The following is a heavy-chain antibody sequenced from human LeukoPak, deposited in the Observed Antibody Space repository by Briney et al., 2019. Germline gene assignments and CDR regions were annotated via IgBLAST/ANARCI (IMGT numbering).Heavy chain of an antibody. D-gene: IGHD5-18*01. CDR2: ISGGRDTM. Sequence: QPGGSLRLSCAASGFTFSSYEMNWVRQAPGKGPEWISYISGGRDTMYYADSVKGRFTSSRDNAKNSLFLQMNSLRAEDTAVYYCVRVGRIQYFDYWGQGTPVTVSS. J-gene: IGHJ4*02. CDR3: VRVGRIQYFDY. V-gene: IGHV3-48*03. CDR1: GFTFSSYE.